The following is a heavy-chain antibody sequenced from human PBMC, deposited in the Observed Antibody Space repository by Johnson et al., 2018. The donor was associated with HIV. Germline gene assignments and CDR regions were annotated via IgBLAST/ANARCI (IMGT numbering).Heavy chain of an antibody. V-gene: IGHV3-74*01. CDR1: GFTFSRYW. Sequence: VQLVESGGGLVQPGGSLRLSCTASGFTFSRYWMHWVRQAPGKGLVWVSRINSDGSSTSYADSVKGRFTISRDNAKNSLYLQMNSLRAEDTALYYCAKDRDLAAAGTDAFEIWGQGTMVTVSS. J-gene: IGHJ3*02. CDR2: INSDGSST. CDR3: AKDRDLAAAGTDAFEI. D-gene: IGHD6-13*01.